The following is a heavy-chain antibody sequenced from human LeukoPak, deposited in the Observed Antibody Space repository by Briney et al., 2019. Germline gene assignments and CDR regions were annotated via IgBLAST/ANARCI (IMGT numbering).Heavy chain of an antibody. CDR2: ISSSSSYI. CDR1: GFSVSNTY. D-gene: IGHD3-3*01. Sequence: GGSLRLSCAASGFSVSNTYMSWVRQAPGKGLEWVSSISSSSSYIYYADSVKGRFTISRDNAKNSLYLQMNSLRAEDTAVYYCAREAILGYMDVWGKGTTVTVSS. J-gene: IGHJ6*03. V-gene: IGHV3-21*01. CDR3: AREAILGYMDV.